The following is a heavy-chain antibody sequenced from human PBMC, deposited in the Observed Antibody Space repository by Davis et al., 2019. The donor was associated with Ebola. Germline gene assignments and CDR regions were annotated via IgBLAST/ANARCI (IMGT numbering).Heavy chain of an antibody. Sequence: MPSETLSLTCTVSGGSISSGGYYWSWIRQHPGKGLEWIGYIYYSGSTNYNPSLKSRVTISVDTSKNQFSLKLSSVTAADTAVYYCARDSALWRSWFDPWGQGTLVTVSS. D-gene: IGHD3-3*01. CDR2: IYYSGST. V-gene: IGHV4-61*08. CDR1: GGSISSGGYY. CDR3: ARDSALWRSWFDP. J-gene: IGHJ5*02.